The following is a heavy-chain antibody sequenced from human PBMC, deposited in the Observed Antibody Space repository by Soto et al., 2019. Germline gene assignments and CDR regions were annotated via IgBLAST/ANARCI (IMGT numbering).Heavy chain of an antibody. CDR2: IDPSDSYI. J-gene: IGHJ6*02. V-gene: IGHV5-10-1*01. CDR3: ARHDCSSTRCYNFGMDV. Sequence: GESLKISCKGSGYSFTNYWISWVRQMPGKXLEWMGRIDPSDSYIKYSPSFQGHVTISADNSISTAYLQWSSLKAPDTAMYYCARHDCSSTRCYNFGMDVWGQGTTVTVSS. D-gene: IGHD2-2*02. CDR1: GYSFTNYW.